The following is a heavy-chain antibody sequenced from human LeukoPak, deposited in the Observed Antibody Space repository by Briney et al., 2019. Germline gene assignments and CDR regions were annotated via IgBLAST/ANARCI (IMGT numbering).Heavy chain of an antibody. Sequence: SETLSLTCSVSGGSISPYYWSWVRQPPGKGLEWIGYVSYSGSADYNPSLKSRVIISIDTSKNQFSLRLSSVTAADTAVYYCARGWYFDYWGQGTLVTVSS. CDR3: ARGWYFDY. V-gene: IGHV4-59*12. J-gene: IGHJ4*02. CDR1: GGSISPYY. CDR2: VSYSGSA. D-gene: IGHD6-13*01.